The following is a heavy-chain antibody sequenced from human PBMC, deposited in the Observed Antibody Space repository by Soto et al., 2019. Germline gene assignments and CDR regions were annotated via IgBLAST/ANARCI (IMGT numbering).Heavy chain of an antibody. Sequence: ASVKVSCKASGYTFTRYGISWVRQAPGQGLEWMGWINPNSGNTGYAQKFQGRVTMTRNTSISTAYMELSSLRSEDTAVYYCARGLYCSGGSCYAIGAFDIWGQGTMVTVS. CDR2: INPNSGNT. CDR3: ARGLYCSGGSCYAIGAFDI. V-gene: IGHV1-8*01. CDR1: GYTFTRYG. D-gene: IGHD2-15*01. J-gene: IGHJ3*02.